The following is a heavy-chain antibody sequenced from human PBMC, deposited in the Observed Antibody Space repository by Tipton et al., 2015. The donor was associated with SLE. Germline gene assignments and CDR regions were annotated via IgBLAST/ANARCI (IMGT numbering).Heavy chain of an antibody. V-gene: IGHV4-38-2*01. CDR2: VYDSGST. Sequence: TLSLTCAVSGYLISSGHYWGWIRQPPGKGLEWIGFVYDSGSTSSSLKSRVTISADTSKNQFSLRLTSVTAADTAVYYCARGVHQLGRFDYWGRGTLVTVSS. CDR1: GYLISSGHY. J-gene: IGHJ4*02. D-gene: IGHD6-13*01. CDR3: ARGVHQLGRFDY.